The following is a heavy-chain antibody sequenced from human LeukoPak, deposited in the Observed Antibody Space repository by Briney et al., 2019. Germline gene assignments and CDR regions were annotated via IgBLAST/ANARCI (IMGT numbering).Heavy chain of an antibody. D-gene: IGHD6-19*01. J-gene: IGHJ5*02. CDR2: IYSGGNT. CDR3: ARYRFNSGWYWFDP. CDR1: GFIVGSNY. V-gene: IGHV3-53*01. Sequence: GGSLRLSCSASGFIVGSNYMSWVRQAPGKGLEWFSVIYSGGNTYYADSVKGRFTISRENSKITMYLQMNSLGDEDTAVYYCARYRFNSGWYWFDPWGQASLVTVSS.